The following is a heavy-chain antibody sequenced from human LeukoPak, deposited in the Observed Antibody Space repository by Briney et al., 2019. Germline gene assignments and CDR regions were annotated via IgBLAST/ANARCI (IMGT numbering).Heavy chain of an antibody. CDR1: GFTFSSYS. CDR3: ARDVGSDYYYGMDV. D-gene: IGHD1-26*01. V-gene: IGHV3-21*01. CDR2: ISSSSSYI. Sequence: GGSLRLSCAPSGFTFSSYSMNWVRQAPGKGLEWVSSISSSSSYIYYADSVKGRFTISRDNAKNSLYLQMNSLRAEDTAVYYCARDVGSDYYYGMDVWGQGTTVTVSS. J-gene: IGHJ6*02.